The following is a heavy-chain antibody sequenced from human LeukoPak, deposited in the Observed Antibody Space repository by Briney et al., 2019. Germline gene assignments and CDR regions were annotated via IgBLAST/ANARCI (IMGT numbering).Heavy chain of an antibody. Sequence: ASVKVSCKASGYTFTSYDINWVRQATGQGLEWMGWMNPNSGNTGYAQKLQGRVTMTTDTSTSTAYMELRSLRSDDTAVYYCARLRWEAAAGNFDYWGQGTLVTVSS. V-gene: IGHV1-8*01. CDR3: ARLRWEAAAGNFDY. CDR2: MNPNSGNT. CDR1: GYTFTSYD. J-gene: IGHJ4*02. D-gene: IGHD6-13*01.